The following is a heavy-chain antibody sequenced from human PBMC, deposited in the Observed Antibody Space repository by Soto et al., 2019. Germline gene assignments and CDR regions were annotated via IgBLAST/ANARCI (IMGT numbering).Heavy chain of an antibody. CDR2: ISDNGGST. D-gene: IGHD2-15*01. J-gene: IGHJ4*01. V-gene: IGHV3-23*01. CDR3: AMRAQYCSDGNCYLYYFDY. Sequence: GGSLRLSCAASGFTFSNYAMSWVRQAPGKGLEWVSGISDNGGSTYYADSVRGRFSISRDNSKNTLYLQMNSLRAEDTAVYYCAMRAQYCSDGNCYLYYFDYWGRGTLVTVSS. CDR1: GFTFSNYA.